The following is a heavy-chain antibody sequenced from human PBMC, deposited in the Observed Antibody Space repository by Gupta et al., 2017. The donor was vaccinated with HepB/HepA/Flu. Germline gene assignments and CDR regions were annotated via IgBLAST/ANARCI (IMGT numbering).Heavy chain of an antibody. CDR1: GFTFGTYA. D-gene: IGHD6-25*01. J-gene: IGHJ4*02. CDR3: ARDSGLYSFYS. CDR2: ISYNGGTK. V-gene: IGHV3-30-3*01. Sequence: QVQLVESGGGVVQPGRSLRLSCAASGFTFGTYAMHWVRQAPGKGLEWVAVISYNGGTKFYADSVKGRFTISRDNSKNTLFLQMHSPRADDTAVYYCARDSGLYSFYSWGQGTLVTGSP.